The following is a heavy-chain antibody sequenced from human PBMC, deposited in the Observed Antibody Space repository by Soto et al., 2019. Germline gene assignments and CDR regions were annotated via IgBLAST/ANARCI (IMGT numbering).Heavy chain of an antibody. J-gene: IGHJ3*02. CDR1: GFTFSDYY. CDR3: ARVRHSSSWYDAFDI. V-gene: IGHV3-11*01. Sequence: QVQLVESGGGLVQPGGSLRLSCAASGFTFSDYYMSWIRQAPGKGLEWVSYISSSGSTIYYADSVKGRFTISRDNAKNSRYLQMNSLRAEDTAVYYGARVRHSSSWYDAFDIWVQGTMVTVS. D-gene: IGHD6-13*01. CDR2: ISSSGSTI.